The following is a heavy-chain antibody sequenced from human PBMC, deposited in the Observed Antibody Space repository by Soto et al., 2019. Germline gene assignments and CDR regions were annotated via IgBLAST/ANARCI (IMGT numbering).Heavy chain of an antibody. Sequence: PSETLSLTCTVSGSSISSGGYYWSLIRQHPGKGLEWIGYIYYSGSTYYNPSLKSRVTISVDTPKNQFSLKLSSVTAADTAVYYCARQIAARQGVAYWGQGTLVTVSS. CDR1: GSSISSGGYY. V-gene: IGHV4-31*03. J-gene: IGHJ4*02. CDR2: IYYSGST. CDR3: ARQIAARQGVAY. D-gene: IGHD6-6*01.